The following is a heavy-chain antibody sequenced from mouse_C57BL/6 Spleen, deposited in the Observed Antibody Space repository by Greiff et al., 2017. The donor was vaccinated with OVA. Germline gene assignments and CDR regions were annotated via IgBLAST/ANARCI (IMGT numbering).Heavy chain of an antibody. CDR1: GYSFTGYY. D-gene: IGHD2-2*01. CDR2: INPSTGGT. CDR3: ARVWLLPLDY. Sequence: VQLQQSGPELVKPGASVKISCKASGYSFTGYYMNWVKQSPEKSLEWIGEINPSTGGTTYNQKFKAKATLTVDKSSSTTYMQLKSLTSEDSAVYYCARVWLLPLDYWGQGTTLTVSS. V-gene: IGHV1-42*01. J-gene: IGHJ2*01.